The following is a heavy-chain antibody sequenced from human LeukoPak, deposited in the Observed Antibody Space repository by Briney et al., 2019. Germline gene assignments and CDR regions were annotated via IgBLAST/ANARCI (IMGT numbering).Heavy chain of an antibody. Sequence: PGGSLRLSCAASGFTFSNYWMSWVRQVPGKGLEWVANINQDGSEKNYVDSVKGRFTISRDNAKNSLYLQMNSLRAEDTAVYYCARIPEWRNYLDYWGQGTLVTVSS. CDR2: INQDGSEK. J-gene: IGHJ4*02. D-gene: IGHD3-3*01. CDR3: ARIPEWRNYLDY. CDR1: GFTFSNYW. V-gene: IGHV3-7*01.